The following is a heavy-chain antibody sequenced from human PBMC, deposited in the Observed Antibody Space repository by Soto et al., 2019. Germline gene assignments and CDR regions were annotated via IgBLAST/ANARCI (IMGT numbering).Heavy chain of an antibody. J-gene: IGHJ4*02. Sequence: QITLKESGPTLVEPTQTLTLTCTYSGFSLRTTGVGVGWIRQPPGKALEWLGIIYWNDDKRYSPSLMNRFTLTSDTSKSQVVLTMTNMDPVDTATYYCAHTWGLPFDYWGKGPLVIVYS. CDR2: IYWNDDK. D-gene: IGHD3-16*01. CDR3: AHTWGLPFDY. V-gene: IGHV2-5*01. CDR1: GFSLRTTGVG.